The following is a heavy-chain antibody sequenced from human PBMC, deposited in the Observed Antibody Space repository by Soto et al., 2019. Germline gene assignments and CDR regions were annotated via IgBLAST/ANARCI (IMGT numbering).Heavy chain of an antibody. J-gene: IGHJ6*02. CDR1: GGSISSGGYY. D-gene: IGHD6-13*01. V-gene: IGHV4-31*03. Sequence: SETLSLTCTVAGGSISSGGYYWSWIRQHPGKGLEWIGYIYYSGSAYYNPSLKSRVTIPVDTSKNQFSLKLSSVTAADTAVYYCARDPRIAAELRGGWGMDVWGQGTTVTVSS. CDR2: IYYSGSA. CDR3: ARDPRIAAELRGGWGMDV.